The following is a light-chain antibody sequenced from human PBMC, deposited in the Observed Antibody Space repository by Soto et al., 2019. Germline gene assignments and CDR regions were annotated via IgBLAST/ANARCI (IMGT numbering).Light chain of an antibody. CDR2: GAS. J-gene: IGKJ4*01. Sequence: EIVMTQSPATLSVSPGERATLSCRASQSVSSNLAWYQQKHGQAPRLLIYGASTRPTGIPARFSGSGSGTEFTLTISSLQSEDFALYYCQQYNNWPPLTFGGGTKVEIK. V-gene: IGKV3-15*01. CDR3: QQYNNWPPLT. CDR1: QSVSSN.